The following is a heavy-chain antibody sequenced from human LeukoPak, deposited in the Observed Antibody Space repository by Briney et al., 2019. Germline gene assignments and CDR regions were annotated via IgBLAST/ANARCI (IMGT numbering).Heavy chain of an antibody. D-gene: IGHD1-26*01. Sequence: LWASVKVSCKASGYTFTSYYMHWVRQAPGQGLEWMGIINPSGGSTSYAQKFQGRVTMTRDMSTSTDYMELSSLRSEDTAIYYCARDNSVGDNAWWFDPWGQGTLVTVSS. J-gene: IGHJ5*02. CDR1: GYTFTSYY. V-gene: IGHV1-46*01. CDR3: ARDNSVGDNAWWFDP. CDR2: INPSGGST.